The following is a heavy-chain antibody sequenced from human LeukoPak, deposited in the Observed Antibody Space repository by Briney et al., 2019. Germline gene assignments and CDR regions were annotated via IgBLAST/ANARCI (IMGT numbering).Heavy chain of an antibody. V-gene: IGHV4-59*08. CDR2: VYYSGAT. D-gene: IGHD3-22*01. CDR3: ARHTASNYYDSSGYYRGAIDY. Sequence: SETLSLTCTVSGGSISSYYWSWIRQPPGKGLEWVGYVYYSGATNYNPSLKSRVTISVDTSKNQFSLKLSSVTAADTAVCYCARHTASNYYDSSGYYRGAIDYWGQGTLVTVSS. J-gene: IGHJ4*02. CDR1: GGSISSYY.